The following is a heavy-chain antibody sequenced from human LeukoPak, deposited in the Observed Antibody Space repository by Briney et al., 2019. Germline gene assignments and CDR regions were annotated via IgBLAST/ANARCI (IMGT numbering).Heavy chain of an antibody. CDR3: AKSDYGGYYFDY. D-gene: IGHD4-17*01. V-gene: IGHV1-69*13. Sequence: GASVKVSCKASGGTFSSYAISWVRQAPGQGLEWMGGIIPIFGTANYAQKFQGRVTITADESTSTAYMELSSLRSEDMALYYCAKSDYGGYYFDYWGQGTLVTVSS. CDR1: GGTFSSYA. J-gene: IGHJ4*02. CDR2: IIPIFGTA.